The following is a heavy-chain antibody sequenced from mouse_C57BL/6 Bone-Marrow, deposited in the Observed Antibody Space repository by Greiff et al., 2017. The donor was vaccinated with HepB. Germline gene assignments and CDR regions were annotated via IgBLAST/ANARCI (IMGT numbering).Heavy chain of an antibody. CDR1: GYTFTSYW. CDR2: IDPNSGGT. D-gene: IGHD6-1*01. J-gene: IGHJ3*01. V-gene: IGHV1-72*01. CDR3: AREGVDLPWQRGFAY. Sequence: QVQLQQPGAELVKPGASVKLSCKASGYTFTSYWMHWVKQRPGRGLEWIGRIDPNSGGTKYNEKFKSKATLTVDKPTSTAYMQLSSLTSEDSAVYYCAREGVDLPWQRGFAYWGQGTLVTVSA.